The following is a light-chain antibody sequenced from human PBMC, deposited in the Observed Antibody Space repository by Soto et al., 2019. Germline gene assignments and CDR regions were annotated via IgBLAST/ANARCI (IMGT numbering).Light chain of an antibody. CDR1: QSVSSY. Sequence: EIVLTQSPATLSLSPGERATLSCRASQSVSSYLAWYQQKPGQAPRLLIYDASNRATGIPARFSGSGSGTDFTLTISSPEPEDFAVYYCQQRSNWPPTFGRGTKVDIK. V-gene: IGKV3-11*01. CDR3: QQRSNWPPT. J-gene: IGKJ2*01. CDR2: DAS.